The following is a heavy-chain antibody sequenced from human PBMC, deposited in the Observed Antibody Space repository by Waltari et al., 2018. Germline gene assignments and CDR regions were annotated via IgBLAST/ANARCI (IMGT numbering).Heavy chain of an antibody. V-gene: IGHV3-53*01. D-gene: IGHD6-25*01. J-gene: IGHJ4*02. CDR3: AREQRTYYFDY. Sequence: EVQLVESGGGLIQPGGSLRLYCAASGFTVSSSHMSWVRQAPGKGLEWVSVLYTSDGTYYADSVRGRFTISRDNAKNTLYLQMNSLRAEDTALYYCAREQRTYYFDYWGQGTLVTVSS. CDR2: LYTSDGT. CDR1: GFTVSSSH.